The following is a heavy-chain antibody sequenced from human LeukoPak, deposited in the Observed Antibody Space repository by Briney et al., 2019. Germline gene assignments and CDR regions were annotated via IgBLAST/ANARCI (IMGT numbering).Heavy chain of an antibody. D-gene: IGHD5-24*01. CDR1: GGSISSSSYY. J-gene: IGHJ4*02. CDR3: ARQIPRRWLQWAFDY. Sequence: PSETLSLTCTVSGGSISSSSYYWGWIRQPRGKGLEWIGSIYYSGSTYYNPSLKSRVTISVDTSKNQFSLKLSSVTAADTAVYYCARQIPRRWLQWAFDYWGQGTLVTVSS. CDR2: IYYSGST. V-gene: IGHV4-39*01.